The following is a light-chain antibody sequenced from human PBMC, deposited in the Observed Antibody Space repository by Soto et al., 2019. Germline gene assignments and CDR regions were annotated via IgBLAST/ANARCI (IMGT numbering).Light chain of an antibody. V-gene: IGKV1-39*01. CDR2: AAS. CDR1: QSVSRS. Sequence: DIQMTQSPSSLSASVGDRVTITCRASQSVSRSLNWYQQRPGKAPDLLIFAASNLRSGVPSRFSGSGFGTDFTLTINNLQPEDVAIYYCQQTYRFPRTFDQGTKVEI. CDR3: QQTYRFPRT. J-gene: IGKJ1*01.